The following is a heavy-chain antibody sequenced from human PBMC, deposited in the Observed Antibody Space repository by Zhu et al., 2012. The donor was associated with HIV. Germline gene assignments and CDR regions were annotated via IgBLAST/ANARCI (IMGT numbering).Heavy chain of an antibody. CDR1: GYSISSGYY. V-gene: IGHV4-38-2*01. Sequence: QVQLQESGPGLVKPSETLSLTCAVSGYSISSGYYWGWIRQPPGKGLEWIASIYHSGNTFYNPSLKSRVTMSVDASENRFSLKLSSVTAADTAVYYCARGQDVSYCGSDCYSNWFDPWGQGTLVTVSS. D-gene: IGHD2-21*02. CDR2: IYHSGNT. J-gene: IGHJ5*02. CDR3: ARGQDVSYCGSDCYSNWFDP.